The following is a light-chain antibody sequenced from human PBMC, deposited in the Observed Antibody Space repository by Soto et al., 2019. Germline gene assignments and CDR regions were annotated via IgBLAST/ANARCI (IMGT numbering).Light chain of an antibody. Sequence: PGERATLSCRASQSVSSNYLAWYQQKPGQAPKLLIYGASIRATGVPDRFSGSGSGTDFSLTINRLEPEDFAVYFCQHYVTSPLTFGQGTKVEVK. CDR3: QHYVTSPLT. CDR2: GAS. V-gene: IGKV3-20*01. CDR1: QSVSSNY. J-gene: IGKJ1*01.